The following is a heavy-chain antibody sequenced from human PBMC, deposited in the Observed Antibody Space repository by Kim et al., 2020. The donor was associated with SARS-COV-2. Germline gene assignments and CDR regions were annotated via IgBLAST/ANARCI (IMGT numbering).Heavy chain of an antibody. CDR2: IYYSGST. D-gene: IGHD4-17*01. J-gene: IGHJ3*02. CDR3: ARLMSTVTTAAFDI. Sequence: SETLSLTCTVSGGSISSSSYYWGWIRQPPGKGLEWIGSIYYSGSTYYNPSLKSRVTISVDTSKNQFSLKLSSVTAADTAVYYCARLMSTVTTAAFDIWGQGTMVTVSS. V-gene: IGHV4-39*01. CDR1: GGSISSSSYY.